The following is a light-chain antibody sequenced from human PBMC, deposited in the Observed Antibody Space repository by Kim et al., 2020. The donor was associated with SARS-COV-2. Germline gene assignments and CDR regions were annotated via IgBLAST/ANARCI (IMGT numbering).Light chain of an antibody. CDR2: GRN. J-gene: IGLJ2*01. CDR1: SLRSYY. Sequence: SSELTQDPAVSVALGQTVRITCQGDSLRSYYATWYQQKPRQAPVLVIYGRNSRPSGVPDRFSGSTSGNTASLTNSGAQAEDEADFYCQSRDSGGNVVFGGGTQLTVL. V-gene: IGLV3-19*01. CDR3: QSRDSGGNVV.